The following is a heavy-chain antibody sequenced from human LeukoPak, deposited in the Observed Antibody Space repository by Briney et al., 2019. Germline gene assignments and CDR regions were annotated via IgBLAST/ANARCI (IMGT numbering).Heavy chain of an antibody. Sequence: GESLEISCKGSGYSFTSYWISWVRQMPGKGLEWMGRIDPSDSYTNYSPSFQGHVTISADKSISTAYLQWSSLKASDTAIYYCAYYGSGSYRAPFDPWGQGTLVTVSS. CDR3: AYYGSGSYRAPFDP. D-gene: IGHD3-10*01. V-gene: IGHV5-10-1*01. CDR2: IDPSDSYT. CDR1: GYSFTSYW. J-gene: IGHJ5*02.